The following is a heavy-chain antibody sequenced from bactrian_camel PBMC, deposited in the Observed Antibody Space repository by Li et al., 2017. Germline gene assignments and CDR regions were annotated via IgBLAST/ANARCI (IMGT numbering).Heavy chain of an antibody. J-gene: IGHJ6*01. CDR3: AADLSIPHCSIYSASATGVPTFRS. Sequence: HVQLVESGGGSVQAGGSLRLSCAASAASGITTSSYAMAWFRQAPGKEREAVAAIGGTGMTRYADSVKGRFTISKDNAKNTLYLQMNSLKPEDTAVYYCAADLSIPHCSIYSASATGVPTFRSKGQGTQVTVS. V-gene: IGHV3S55*01. CDR1: GITTSSYA. D-gene: IGHD4*01. CDR2: IGGTGMT.